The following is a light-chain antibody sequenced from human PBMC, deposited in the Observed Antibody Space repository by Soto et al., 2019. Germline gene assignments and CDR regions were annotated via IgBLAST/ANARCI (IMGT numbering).Light chain of an antibody. CDR2: GAS. V-gene: IGKV3-15*01. Sequence: IEMTQSPATLSVSLGERATLSCRASRSVSSNFAWYQQKPGQAPRLLIYGASTRASDVPVRFSGSGSGTEFTLTISSLQSEDFAVYYCQQYISWPRTFGQGTKVEIK. CDR3: QQYISWPRT. J-gene: IGKJ1*01. CDR1: RSVSSN.